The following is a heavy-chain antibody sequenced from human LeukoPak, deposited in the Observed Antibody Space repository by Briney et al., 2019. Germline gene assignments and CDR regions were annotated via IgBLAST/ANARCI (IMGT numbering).Heavy chain of an antibody. Sequence: GGSLRLSCAASGFTFRTYAMSWARQAPGKGLEWVSGITNSGGRTDYADSVRGRFTISRDNSKNTLYLQMNSLRAEDTAVYYCAKDPSFGVVILGFENWGQGTLVTVSS. V-gene: IGHV3-23*01. J-gene: IGHJ4*02. D-gene: IGHD3-3*01. CDR1: GFTFRTYA. CDR2: ITNSGGRT. CDR3: AKDPSFGVVILGFEN.